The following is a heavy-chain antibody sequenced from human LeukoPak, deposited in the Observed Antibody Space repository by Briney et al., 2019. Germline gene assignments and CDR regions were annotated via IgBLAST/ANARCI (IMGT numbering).Heavy chain of an antibody. Sequence: GASLRLSCAASGFTFSNYAMSWVRQAPGKGLEWVSAILGSGGSTYYADSVKGRFTVSRDNSKSTLYLQMSSLRAEDTALYYCAKWGDYDVLTGYYVPDYWGQGTLVTVSS. J-gene: IGHJ4*02. V-gene: IGHV3-23*01. CDR2: ILGSGGST. CDR3: AKWGDYDVLTGYYVPDY. CDR1: GFTFSNYA. D-gene: IGHD3-9*01.